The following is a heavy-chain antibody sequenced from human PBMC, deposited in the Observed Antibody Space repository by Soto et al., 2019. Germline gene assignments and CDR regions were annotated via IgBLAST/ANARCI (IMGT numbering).Heavy chain of an antibody. CDR1: GFTFSSYS. CDR2: ISSSSSTI. J-gene: IGHJ6*02. D-gene: IGHD6-19*01. V-gene: IGHV3-48*02. CDR3: AREAVAFLGGMDV. Sequence: GRSLRLYCAAAGFTFSSYSMNWVRQAPGKGLEWVSYISSSSSTIYYADSVKGRFTISRDNAKNSLYLQMNSLREEDTAVYYCAREAVAFLGGMDVWGQGTTVTASS.